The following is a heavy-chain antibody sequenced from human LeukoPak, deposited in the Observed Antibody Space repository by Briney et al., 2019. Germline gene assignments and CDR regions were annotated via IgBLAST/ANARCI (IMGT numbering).Heavy chain of an antibody. CDR1: GYTFTRYY. D-gene: IGHD6-19*01. V-gene: IGHV1-2*02. CDR3: ARWSGWNFDY. CDR2: INPNSGRT. J-gene: IGHJ4*02. Sequence: ASVKVSCKASGYTFTRYYMHWVRQAPGQGLEWMGCINPNSGRTNYAQKFQGRVTMTRATSISTAYMELSRLRSDDTAVYYCARWSGWNFDYWGQGTLVTVSS.